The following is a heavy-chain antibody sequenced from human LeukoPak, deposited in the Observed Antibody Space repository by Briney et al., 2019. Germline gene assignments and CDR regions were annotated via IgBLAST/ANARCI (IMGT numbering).Heavy chain of an antibody. CDR1: GFTFSDYY. CDR3: ARDRHYYDSSGYY. Sequence: PGGSLRLSCAASGFTFSDYYMSWIRQAPGKGLEWVSYISSSGSTIYYADSVKSRFTISRDNAKNSLYLQMNSLRAEDTAVYYCARDRHYYDSSGYYWGQGTLVTVSS. D-gene: IGHD3-22*01. J-gene: IGHJ4*02. V-gene: IGHV3-11*04. CDR2: ISSSGSTI.